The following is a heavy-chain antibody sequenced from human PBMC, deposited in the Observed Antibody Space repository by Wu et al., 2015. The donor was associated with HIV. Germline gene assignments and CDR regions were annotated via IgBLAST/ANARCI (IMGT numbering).Heavy chain of an antibody. J-gene: IGHJ4*02. CDR3: ARGRMLGTYYFDY. CDR1: GYTFTTYG. Sequence: QVQLAQSGAEVKKSGASVKVSCKASGYTFTTYGISWVRQAPGQGLEWVGWISGYNGYTNYAQKLQGRVTMTTDTSTSTAYMELSSLRSEDTAVYFXARGRMLGTYYFDYWGQGTLVTVSS. D-gene: IGHD1-1*01. CDR2: ISGYNGYT. V-gene: IGHV1-18*01.